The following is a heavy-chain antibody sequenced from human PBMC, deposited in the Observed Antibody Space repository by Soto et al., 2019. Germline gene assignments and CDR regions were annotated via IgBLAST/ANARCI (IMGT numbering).Heavy chain of an antibody. D-gene: IGHD3-3*01. V-gene: IGHV4-34*01. J-gene: IGHJ6*02. CDR2: INHSGST. CDR1: GGTFSVYY. Sequence: KTSETLPLTCAVYGGTFSVYYWSWTRQRPGKGLEWIGEINHSGSTNYNPSLKSRVTISVDTSKNQFSLKLSSVTAADTAVYYCERARRGITIFGVAYYYGMDVWGQGTT. CDR3: ERARRGITIFGVAYYYGMDV.